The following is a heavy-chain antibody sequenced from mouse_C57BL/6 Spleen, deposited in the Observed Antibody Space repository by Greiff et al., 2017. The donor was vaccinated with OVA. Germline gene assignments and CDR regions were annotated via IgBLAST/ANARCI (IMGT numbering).Heavy chain of an antibody. V-gene: IGHV1-55*01. CDR3: EREGYDGGYYAMDY. Sequence: VQLQQPGAELVKPGASVKMSCKASGYTFTSYWITWVKQRPGQGLEWIGDIYPGSGSPNYNEKFKSKATLTVDTSSSTAYMQLSSLTSEDSAVYYCEREGYDGGYYAMDYWGQGTSVTVSS. CDR1: GYTFTSYW. CDR2: IYPGSGSP. J-gene: IGHJ4*01. D-gene: IGHD2-2*01.